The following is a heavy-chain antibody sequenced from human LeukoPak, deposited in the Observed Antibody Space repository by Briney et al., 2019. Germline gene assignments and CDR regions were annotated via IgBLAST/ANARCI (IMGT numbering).Heavy chain of an antibody. J-gene: IGHJ4*02. CDR1: GFTFSSYA. D-gene: IGHD3-3*01. V-gene: IGHV3-23*01. CDR2: ISGSGGST. CDR3: AKVGVTIFGVVIIEYYFDY. Sequence: GGSLRLPCAASGFTFSSYAMSWVRQAPGKGLEWVSAISGSGGSTYYADSVKGRFTISRDNSKNTLYLQMNSLRAEDTAVYYCAKVGVTIFGVVIIEYYFDYWGQGTLVTVSS.